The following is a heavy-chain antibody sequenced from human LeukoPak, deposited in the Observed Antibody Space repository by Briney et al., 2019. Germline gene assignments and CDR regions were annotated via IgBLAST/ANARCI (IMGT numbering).Heavy chain of an antibody. Sequence: SETLSLTCTVSGGSVTGYYWTWIRQPPGKGLEWIGYIYYSGDTNYNPSLKSRVTISVDTSKDQFSLKLSSVTAADTALYYCERGLPGYSGGDDAFDIWGHGTVVIVS. CDR3: ERGLPGYSGGDDAFDI. CDR1: GGSVTGYY. J-gene: IGHJ3*02. V-gene: IGHV4-59*02. CDR2: IYYSGDT. D-gene: IGHD6-19*01.